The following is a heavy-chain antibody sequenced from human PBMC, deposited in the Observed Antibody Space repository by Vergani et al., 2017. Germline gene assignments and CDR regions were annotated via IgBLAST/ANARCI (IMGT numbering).Heavy chain of an antibody. CDR3: ARHGGGRGCSGYDCPIDY. D-gene: IGHD5-12*01. Sequence: QLQLQESGPGLVKPSETLSLTCTVSGGSISSSSYYWGWIRQPPGKGLEWIGSIYYSGSTYYNPSLKSRVTISVDTSKNHFSLKLGSVTAADTAVYYCARHGGGRGCSGYDCPIDYWGQGTLVTVSS. CDR2: IYYSGST. CDR1: GGSISSSSYY. J-gene: IGHJ4*02. V-gene: IGHV4-39*01.